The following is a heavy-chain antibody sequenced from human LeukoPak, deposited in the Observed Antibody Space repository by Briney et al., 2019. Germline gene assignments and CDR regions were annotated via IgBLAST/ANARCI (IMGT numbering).Heavy chain of an antibody. CDR2: ISWNSGSI. CDR1: GFTFDDYA. D-gene: IGHD3-10*01. J-gene: IGHJ6*03. V-gene: IGHV3-9*01. Sequence: PGRSLRLSCAASGFTFDDYAMHWVRQAPGKGLEWVSGISWNSGSIGYADSVKGRFTISRDNAKNSLYLQMNSLRAEDTAVYYCARVSSKATVRGLITKKNYYYYYMDVWGKGTTVTISS. CDR3: ARVSSKATVRGLITKKNYYYYYMDV.